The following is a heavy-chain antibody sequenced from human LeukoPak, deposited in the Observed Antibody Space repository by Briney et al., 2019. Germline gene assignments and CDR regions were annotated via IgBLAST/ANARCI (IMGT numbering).Heavy chain of an antibody. CDR3: ARRLFGELSPFGY. D-gene: IGHD3-10*01. V-gene: IGHV3-53*01. J-gene: IGHJ4*02. CDR1: GFTVSSNY. Sequence: GGSLRLSCAASGFTVSSNYMSWVRQAPGKGLEWVSVIYSGGSTYYADSVKGRFTISRGNSKNTLYLQMNSLRAEDTAVYYCARRLFGELSPFGYWGQGTLVTVSS. CDR2: IYSGGST.